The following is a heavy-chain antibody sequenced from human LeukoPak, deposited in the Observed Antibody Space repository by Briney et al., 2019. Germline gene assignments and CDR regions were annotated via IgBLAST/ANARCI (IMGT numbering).Heavy chain of an antibody. J-gene: IGHJ1*01. CDR3: AKDRVPGGY. CDR1: GGPMSGSY. Sequence: PSETLSLTCTVSGGPMSGSYWSWTRQPPGKGLEWIGSIHYTGSTNYNPSLKSRLTISLDTSKNQFSVKLNSVTAADTAVYYCAKDRVPGGYWGQGTLVTVSS. D-gene: IGHD1-1*01. V-gene: IGHV4-59*01. CDR2: IHYTGST.